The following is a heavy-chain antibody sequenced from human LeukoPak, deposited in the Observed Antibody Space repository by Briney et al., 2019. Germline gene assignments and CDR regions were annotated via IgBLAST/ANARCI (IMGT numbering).Heavy chain of an antibody. CDR1: EFTYG. J-gene: IGHJ4*02. CDR2: VSSSSSYI. V-gene: IGHV3-21*01. D-gene: IGHD4-23*01. CDR3: ALRWKNYFDY. Sequence: GGSLRLSCAASEFTYGMNWVRQAPGKGLEWVSSVSSSSSYIYYADSVKGRFTISRDNAKNSLYLQMNSLRAEDTAVYYCALRWKNYFDYWGQGTLVTVTS.